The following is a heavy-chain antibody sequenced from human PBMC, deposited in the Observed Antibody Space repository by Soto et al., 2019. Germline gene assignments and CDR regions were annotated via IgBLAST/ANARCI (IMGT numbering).Heavy chain of an antibody. D-gene: IGHD3-9*01. CDR2: IYHSGST. CDR1: GGSISSGGYS. CDR3: ARQMSSYDILTGYYPD. J-gene: IGHJ4*02. Sequence: SETLSLTCAVSGGSISSGGYSWSWIRQPPGKGLEWIGYIYHSGSTYYNPSLKSRVTISVDTSKNQFSLKLSSVTAADTAVYYCARQMSSYDILTGYYPDWGQGTLVTVSS. V-gene: IGHV4-30-2*03.